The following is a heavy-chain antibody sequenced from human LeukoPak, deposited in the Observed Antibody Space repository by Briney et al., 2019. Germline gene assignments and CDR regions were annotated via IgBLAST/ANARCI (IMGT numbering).Heavy chain of an antibody. CDR2: INHSGST. J-gene: IGHJ6*02. D-gene: IGHD4-17*01. Sequence: SETLSLTCAVYGGSFSGYYWSWIRQPPGKGLEWIGEINHSGSTNYIPSLKSRVTISVDTSKNQFSLKLSSVTAADTAVYYCARTTTVTTPRGMDVWGQGTTVTVSS. CDR1: GGSFSGYY. CDR3: ARTTTVTTPRGMDV. V-gene: IGHV4-34*01.